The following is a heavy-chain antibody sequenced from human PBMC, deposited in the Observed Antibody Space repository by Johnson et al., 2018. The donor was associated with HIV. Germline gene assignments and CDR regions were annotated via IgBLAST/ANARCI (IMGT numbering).Heavy chain of an antibody. J-gene: IGHJ3*02. CDR1: GFTFSSYA. D-gene: IGHD6-19*01. Sequence: VQLVESGGGLVQPGGSLRLSCAASGFTFSSYAMSWVRQAPGKGLEWFAYISSSGETRYYADSVKGRFTLSRDNSKNSLFLQMNSLRVEDTAVYYCARRMKAVAHHDAFDIWGQGTMVTVSS. CDR2: ISSSGETR. CDR3: ARRMKAVAHHDAFDI. V-gene: IGHV3-48*04.